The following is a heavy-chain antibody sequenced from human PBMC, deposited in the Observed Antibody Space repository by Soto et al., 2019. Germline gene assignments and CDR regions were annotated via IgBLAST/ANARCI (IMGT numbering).Heavy chain of an antibody. CDR1: GFTFTNVW. D-gene: IGHD2-2*01. Sequence: GGSLRLSCAVSGFTFTNVWMSWVRQAPGKGLEWVGRIKSKTAGETIDYAAVVKGRFTISRDDSKNTLYLQMNSLKTEDTAVYYCTKIGPLPEEQAYWSRGTLVPVSA. J-gene: IGHJ4*02. CDR2: IKSKTAGETI. CDR3: TKIGPLPEEQAY. V-gene: IGHV3-15*01.